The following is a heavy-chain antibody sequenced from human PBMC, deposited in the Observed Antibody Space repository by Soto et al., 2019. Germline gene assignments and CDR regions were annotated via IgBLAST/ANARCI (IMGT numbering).Heavy chain of an antibody. CDR2: ISAYNGNT. CDR1: GYTFTSYG. Sequence: ASVKVSCKASGYTFTSYGISWVRQAPGQGLEWMGWISAYNGNTNYAQKLQGRVTMTTDTSTSTAYMELRSLRSDDTAVYYCARDWIQGNSSSEGYYYYDYGMDVWG. J-gene: IGHJ6*02. CDR3: ARDWIQGNSSSEGYYYYDYGMDV. V-gene: IGHV1-18*01. D-gene: IGHD6-6*01.